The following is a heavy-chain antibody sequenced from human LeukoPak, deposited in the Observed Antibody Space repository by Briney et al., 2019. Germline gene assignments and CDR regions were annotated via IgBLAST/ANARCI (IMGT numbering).Heavy chain of an antibody. J-gene: IGHJ4*02. CDR3: ARNGDY. D-gene: IGHD2-8*01. CDR2: IGRGGDTT. CDR1: GFTFYSYA. Sequence: GASLRLSCAASGFTFYSYAMSWVRRAPGKGLEWVSSIGRGGDTTYYADSVKGRFTISRDNSKNTLYLQMNSLRAEDTAVYYCARNGDYWGQGTLVTVSS. V-gene: IGHV3-23*01.